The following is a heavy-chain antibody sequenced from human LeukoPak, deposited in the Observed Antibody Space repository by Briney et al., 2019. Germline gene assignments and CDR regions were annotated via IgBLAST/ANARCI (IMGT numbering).Heavy chain of an antibody. D-gene: IGHD1-26*01. Sequence: NTSETLSLTCTVSGGSISSYYWSWIRQPPGKGLEWIGYIYYSGSTNYNPSLKSRVTISVDASKNQFSLKLSSVTAADTAVYYCARDGIVGATEGATGDPFDIWGQGTMVTVSS. V-gene: IGHV4-59*01. CDR3: ARDGIVGATEGATGDPFDI. J-gene: IGHJ3*02. CDR1: GGSISSYY. CDR2: IYYSGST.